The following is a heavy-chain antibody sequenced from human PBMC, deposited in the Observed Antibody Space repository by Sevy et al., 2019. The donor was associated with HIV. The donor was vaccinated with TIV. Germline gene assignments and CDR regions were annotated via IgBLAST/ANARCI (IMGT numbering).Heavy chain of an antibody. CDR1: GFTFSSYX. D-gene: IGHD1-26*01. V-gene: IGHV3-21*06. CDR3: ARGPPDGSYDYFDY. CDR2: ISGSSNYI. Sequence: GGSLRLSCAASGFTFSSYXXXXXXQAPGKGLEWVSAISGSSNYIYYAESVKGRFIISRDNVKNTLYLQMNSLRADDTAVYYCARGPPDGSYDYFDYWGQGTLVTVSS. J-gene: IGHJ4*02.